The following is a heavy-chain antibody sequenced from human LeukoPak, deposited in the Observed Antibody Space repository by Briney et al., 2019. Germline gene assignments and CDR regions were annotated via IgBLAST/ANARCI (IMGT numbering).Heavy chain of an antibody. V-gene: IGHV4-59*12. CDR1: GFTFSSYA. J-gene: IGHJ3*02. CDR2: IFYSGST. Sequence: GSLRLSCAASGFTFSSYAMGWVRQAPGKALEWIGNIFYSGSTYYSPSLKSRVTISLDTSRNQFSLKLNSVTAADTAVYYCAKSNGYGLIDIWGQGTMVTVSS. D-gene: IGHD3-22*01. CDR3: AKSNGYGLIDI.